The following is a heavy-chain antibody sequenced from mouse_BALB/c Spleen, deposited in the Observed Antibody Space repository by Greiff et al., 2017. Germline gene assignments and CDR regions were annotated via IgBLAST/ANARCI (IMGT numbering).Heavy chain of an antibody. V-gene: IGHV2-6-4*01. CDR3: ASYGNYEAWCAY. CDR2: IWGGGST. J-gene: IGHJ3*01. Sequence: VKLVESGPGLVAPSQSLSITCTVSGFSLSRYSVHWVRQPPGKGLEWLGMIWGGGSTDYNSALKSRLSISKDNSKSQVFLKMNSLQTDDTAMYYCASYGNYEAWCAYWGLGTLVTVSA. D-gene: IGHD2-1*01. CDR1: GFSLSRYS.